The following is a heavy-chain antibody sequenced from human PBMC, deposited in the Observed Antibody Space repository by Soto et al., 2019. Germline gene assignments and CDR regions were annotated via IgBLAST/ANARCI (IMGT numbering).Heavy chain of an antibody. CDR3: VRCGGGGLFDP. D-gene: IGHD2-15*01. CDR1: GFTFGASY. V-gene: IGHV3-11*06. J-gene: IGHJ5*02. CDR2: ISPGSRYP. Sequence: VQLVESGGGLVPPGGSLRLSCAGSGFTFGASYMSWIRQAPGKGLEWLSYISPGSRYPAYADSVKGRFTISRDNAKRSLYLQMMSLTAEDTAIYYYVRCGGGGLFDPWGQGTMVTVSS.